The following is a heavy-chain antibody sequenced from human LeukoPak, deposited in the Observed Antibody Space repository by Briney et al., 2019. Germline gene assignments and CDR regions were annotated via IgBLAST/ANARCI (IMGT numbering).Heavy chain of an antibody. V-gene: IGHV3-48*04. J-gene: IGHJ3*02. CDR3: AKGFYYGGSSDLSSFDI. D-gene: IGHD4-23*01. Sequence: GGSLRLSCAASGFTFSSYSMNWVRQAPGKGLEWVSHISSSSSTIYYADSVKGRFTISRDNAKNSLYLRMNSLRAEDTAVYHCAKGFYYGGSSDLSSFDIWGQGTMVTVSS. CDR2: ISSSSSTI. CDR1: GFTFSSYS.